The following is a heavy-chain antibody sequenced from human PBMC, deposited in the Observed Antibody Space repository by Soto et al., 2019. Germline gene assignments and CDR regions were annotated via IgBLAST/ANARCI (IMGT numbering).Heavy chain of an antibody. Sequence: QVQLVQSGAEVKKPGASVKVSCKASGYTFTSYAMHWVRQAPGQRLEWMGWINAGNGNTKYSQKFQGRVTITRDTSASTAYMELSSLRSEDTAVYYCARDQIIRFLEWTQGGYYYGMDVWGQGTTVTVSS. D-gene: IGHD3-3*01. J-gene: IGHJ6*02. V-gene: IGHV1-3*01. CDR1: GYTFTSYA. CDR2: INAGNGNT. CDR3: ARDQIIRFLEWTQGGYYYGMDV.